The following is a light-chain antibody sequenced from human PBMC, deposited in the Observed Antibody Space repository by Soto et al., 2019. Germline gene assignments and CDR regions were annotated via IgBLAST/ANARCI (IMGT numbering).Light chain of an antibody. Sequence: QAVVTQEPSLTVSPGGTVTLTCASSTGAVSSGYYPNWFQQKPGQAPRPLIYSTTKRHSWTPARFSGSLLGGEAALTLSGVQSEDEAEYYCLLNYGGAQLWVFGGGTKLTVL. CDR1: TGAVSSGYY. CDR3: LLNYGGAQLWV. CDR2: STT. V-gene: IGLV7-43*01. J-gene: IGLJ3*02.